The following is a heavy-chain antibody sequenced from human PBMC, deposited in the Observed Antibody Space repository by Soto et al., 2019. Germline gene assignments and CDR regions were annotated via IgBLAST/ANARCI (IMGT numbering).Heavy chain of an antibody. CDR1: GYPFTSHY. CDR3: GRVGQVLAETFDS. J-gene: IGHJ4*02. V-gene: IGHV1-46*01. CDR2: INPRDGKT. D-gene: IGHD3-3*01. Sequence: QVQLVQSGPEVKKPGAPVKIACQASGYPFTSHYIHWVRHAPGQGFPWMGIINPRDGKTTHAPTFQGTIAMTRDTSTSTLYLELTSLTSDDTAVYYCGRVGQVLAETFDSWGQGTLITVSS.